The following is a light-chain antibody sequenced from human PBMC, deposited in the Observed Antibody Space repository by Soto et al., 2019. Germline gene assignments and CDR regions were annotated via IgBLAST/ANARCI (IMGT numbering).Light chain of an antibody. Sequence: IQITQSHSSLSVSVGDRVTITCQASRDIRDFLNWYQQKPGKAPKLLIFDASNLEEGVPPRFSGSGSGTDFSFSINSVQPEDVATYYCQHYDNRPPYILGQGTKVDIK. J-gene: IGKJ2*01. CDR2: DAS. CDR3: QHYDNRPPYI. V-gene: IGKV1-33*01. CDR1: RDIRDF.